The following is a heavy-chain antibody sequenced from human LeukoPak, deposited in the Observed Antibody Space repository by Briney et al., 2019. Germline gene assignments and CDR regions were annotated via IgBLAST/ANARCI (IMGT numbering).Heavy chain of an antibody. V-gene: IGHV4-38-2*02. CDR1: GYSISSGYC. Sequence: PSETLSLTCTVSGYSISSGYCWGWIRQPPGKGLEWIGSIYHSGSTYYNPSLKSRVTISVDTSKNQFSLKLSSVTAADTAVYYCASLTGISDYWGQGTLVTVSS. J-gene: IGHJ4*02. CDR3: ASLTGISDY. CDR2: IYHSGST. D-gene: IGHD1-20*01.